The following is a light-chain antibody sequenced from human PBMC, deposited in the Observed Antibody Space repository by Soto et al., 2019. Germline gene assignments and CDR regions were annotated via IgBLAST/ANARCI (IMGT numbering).Light chain of an antibody. V-gene: IGLV1-40*01. CDR1: SSNIGAGYD. J-gene: IGLJ3*02. CDR2: GNS. Sequence: QSVLTQPPSVTGAPGQRVTISCTGSSSNIGAGYDVHWYQQLPGTAPKLLVYGNSNRPSGVPDRFSGSKSGTSASLAITGRQHEDEADYYCQSYDSSLSGWVFGGGTKLTVL. CDR3: QSYDSSLSGWV.